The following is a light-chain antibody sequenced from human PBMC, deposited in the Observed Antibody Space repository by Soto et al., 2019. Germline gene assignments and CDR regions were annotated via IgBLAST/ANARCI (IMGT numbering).Light chain of an antibody. CDR2: KAS. CDR3: QQFNSALGIT. J-gene: IGKJ5*01. V-gene: IGKV1-5*03. CDR1: QSISSW. Sequence: DIQMTQSPSTLSASVGDTVTITCRASQSISSWLAWYQQKPGKAPKLLIYKASSLESGVPSRFSGSGSGTEFTLTISSLQPDDFATYYCQQFNSALGITFGQGTRLEIK.